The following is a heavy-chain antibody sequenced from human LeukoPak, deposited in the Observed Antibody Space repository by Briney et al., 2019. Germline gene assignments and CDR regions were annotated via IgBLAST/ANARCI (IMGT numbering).Heavy chain of an antibody. CDR3: ARHHRYYDSSGYYDFGVSDY. CDR2: IYYSGST. J-gene: IGHJ4*02. D-gene: IGHD3-22*01. Sequence: SETLSLTCTASGGSISSYYWSWIRQPPGKGLEWIGYIYYSGSTNYNPSLKSRVTISVDTSKNQFSLKLSSVTAADTAVYYCARHHRYYDSSGYYDFGVSDYWGQGTLVTVSS. V-gene: IGHV4-59*08. CDR1: GGSISSYY.